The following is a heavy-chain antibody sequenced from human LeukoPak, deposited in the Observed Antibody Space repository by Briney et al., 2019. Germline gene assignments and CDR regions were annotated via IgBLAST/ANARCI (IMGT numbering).Heavy chain of an antibody. V-gene: IGHV1-18*01. Sequence: ASVKVSCKVSGYTFTSYGISWVRQAPGQGLEWMGWISAYNGNTNQAQKFQGRVTMTTDTSTSTAYMELRSLRSDDTAVYYCARDGTRAYNWFDPWGQGTLVTVSS. CDR1: GYTFTSYG. CDR3: ARDGTRAYNWFDP. CDR2: ISAYNGNT. J-gene: IGHJ5*02. D-gene: IGHD1-26*01.